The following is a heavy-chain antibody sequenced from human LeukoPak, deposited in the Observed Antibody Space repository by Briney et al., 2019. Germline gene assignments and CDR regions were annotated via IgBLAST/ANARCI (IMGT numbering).Heavy chain of an antibody. Sequence: ASVKVSCKASVGTFSSYAISWVRQAPGQGLEWMGGIIPIFGTANYAQKFQGRVTITADESTSTAYMELSSLRSEDTAVYYCARAGSSAAAGPAQLRYYYYYGMDVWGQGTTVTVSS. D-gene: IGHD6-13*01. CDR1: VGTFSSYA. J-gene: IGHJ6*02. V-gene: IGHV1-69*13. CDR3: ARAGSSAAAGPAQLRYYYYYGMDV. CDR2: IIPIFGTA.